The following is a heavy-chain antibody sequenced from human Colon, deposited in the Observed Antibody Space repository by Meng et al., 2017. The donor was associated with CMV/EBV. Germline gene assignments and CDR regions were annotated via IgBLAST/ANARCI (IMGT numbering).Heavy chain of an antibody. Sequence: GGSLRLSCTASGFTFGDYAMSWVRQAPGRGLEWVGFIRSKGYGGTTEYAASVKGRFTVSRDSAKTALYLQMNSLRAEDTALYYCAKDVGANFFYGLDVWGQGTTVTVSS. J-gene: IGHJ6*02. D-gene: IGHD1-26*01. CDR1: GFTFGDYA. CDR3: AKDVGANFFYGLDV. CDR2: IRSKGYGGTT. V-gene: IGHV3-49*04.